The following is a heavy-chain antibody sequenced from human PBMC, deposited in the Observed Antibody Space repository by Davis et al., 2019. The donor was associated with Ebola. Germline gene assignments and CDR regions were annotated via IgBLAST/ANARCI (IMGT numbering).Heavy chain of an antibody. CDR1: GFTFSDYY. D-gene: IGHD3-3*01. CDR2: ISSSSSYT. V-gene: IGHV3-11*06. Sequence: PGGSLSLSCAASGFTFSDYYMRWTRQAPGHWLGSVSYISSSSSYTNYADSVKGRFTISRDNAKNSLYLQMNSLRAEDTAVYYCARDRHVGFGDFWSGYSKDYWGQGTLVTVSS. CDR3: ARDRHVGFGDFWSGYSKDY. J-gene: IGHJ4*02.